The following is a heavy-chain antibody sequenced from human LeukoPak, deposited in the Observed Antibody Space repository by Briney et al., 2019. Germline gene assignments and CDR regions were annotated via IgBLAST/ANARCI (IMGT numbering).Heavy chain of an antibody. V-gene: IGHV1-2*02. CDR2: INPNSGGT. Sequence: GASVKVSCKASGYTFTGYYMHWVRQAPGQGLEWMGWINPNSGGTNYAQKFQGRVTMTRDTSISTAYMELSRLRSDDTAVYYCARVPYYYDSSGYYLDYWGQGTLVTVSS. J-gene: IGHJ4*02. D-gene: IGHD3-22*01. CDR1: GYTFTGYY. CDR3: ARVPYYYDSSGYYLDY.